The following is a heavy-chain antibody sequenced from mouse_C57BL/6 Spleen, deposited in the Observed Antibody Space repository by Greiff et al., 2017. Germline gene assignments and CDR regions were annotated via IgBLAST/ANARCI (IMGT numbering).Heavy chain of an antibody. CDR1: GYTFTSYW. Sequence: QVHVKQSGAELAKPGASVKLSCKASGYTFTSYWMHWVKQRPGQGLEWIGYINPSSGYTKYNQKFKDKATLTADKSSSTAYMQLSSLTYEDSAVYYCARSNYYSNYGRYFDVWGTGTTVTVSS. CDR3: ARSNYYSNYGRYFDV. V-gene: IGHV1-7*01. J-gene: IGHJ1*03. CDR2: INPSSGYT. D-gene: IGHD2-5*01.